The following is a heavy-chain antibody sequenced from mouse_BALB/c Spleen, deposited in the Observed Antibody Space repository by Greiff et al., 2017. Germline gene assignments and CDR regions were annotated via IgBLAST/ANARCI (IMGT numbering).Heavy chain of an antibody. Sequence: VQLKESGPELVKPGASVKMSCKASGYTFTSYVMHWVKQKPGQGLEWIGYINPYNDGTKYNEKFKGKATLTSDKSSSTAYMELSSLTSEDSAVYYCARGLWLRPYAMDYWGQGTSVTVSS. CDR1: GYTFTSYV. D-gene: IGHD2-2*01. V-gene: IGHV1-14*01. CDR3: ARGLWLRPYAMDY. CDR2: INPYNDGT. J-gene: IGHJ4*01.